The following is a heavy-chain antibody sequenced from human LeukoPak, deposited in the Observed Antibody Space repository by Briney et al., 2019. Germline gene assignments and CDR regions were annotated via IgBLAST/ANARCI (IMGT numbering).Heavy chain of an antibody. D-gene: IGHD1-1*01. CDR2: IYYRGNT. CDR1: GDSVSIYY. J-gene: IGHJ4*02. V-gene: IGHV4-59*02. CDR3: ARAGNNWSFDY. Sequence: TPETLSLTCTVSGDSVSIYYWSWIRQPPGKGLEWIGYIYYRGNTNYNPSLKSRVTMAVDTSMNQFSLEVSSVTAADTAVYYCARAGNNWSFDYWGQGTLVTVSS.